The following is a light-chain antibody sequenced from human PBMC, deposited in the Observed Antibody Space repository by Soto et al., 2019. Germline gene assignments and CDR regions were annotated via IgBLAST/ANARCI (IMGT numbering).Light chain of an antibody. J-gene: IGKJ1*01. CDR3: QQYNNWPQWT. V-gene: IGKV3-15*01. CDR2: GAS. Sequence: EIVMTQSPATLSVSPGERATLSCRASQGVSSNLAWYQQRPGQAPRLLIYGASTRATDIPARFSGSGSGTEFTLTISSLQSEDFVVYFCQQYNNWPQWTFGQGTKVDIK. CDR1: QGVSSN.